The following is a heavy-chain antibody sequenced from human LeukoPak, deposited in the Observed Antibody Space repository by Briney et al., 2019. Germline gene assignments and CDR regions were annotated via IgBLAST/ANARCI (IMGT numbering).Heavy chain of an antibody. CDR1: GFTFSSYS. V-gene: IGHV3-48*01. CDR3: ARDDYDYVWGSYRFDAFDI. CDR2: ISSSSSTI. J-gene: IGHJ3*02. Sequence: PGGSLRLSCAASGFTFSSYSMNWVRQAPGKGLEWVSYISSSSSTIYYAVSVKGRFTISRDNAKNSLYLQMNSLRAEDTAVYYCARDDYDYVWGSYRFDAFDIWGQGTMVTVSS. D-gene: IGHD3-16*02.